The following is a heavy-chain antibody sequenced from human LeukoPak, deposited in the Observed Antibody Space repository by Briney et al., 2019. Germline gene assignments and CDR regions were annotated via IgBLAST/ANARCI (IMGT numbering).Heavy chain of an antibody. CDR1: GGSISSGGYY. CDR3: AREEQLALDY. D-gene: IGHD6-6*01. J-gene: IGHJ4*02. V-gene: IGHV4-30-2*01. Sequence: SQTLSLTCTVSGGSISSGGYYWSWVRQPPGKGLEWIGYIYHSGSTYNNPSLKSRVTISVDRSKNQFSLKMSSVTAADTAVYYCAREEQLALDYWGQGTLVTVSS. CDR2: IYHSGST.